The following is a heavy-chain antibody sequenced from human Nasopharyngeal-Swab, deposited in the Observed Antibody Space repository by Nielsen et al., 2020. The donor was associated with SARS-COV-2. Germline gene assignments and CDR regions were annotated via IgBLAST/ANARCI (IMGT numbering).Heavy chain of an antibody. D-gene: IGHD6-6*01. J-gene: IGHJ5*02. CDR1: GGSISSSSYY. CDR2: IYYRGST. V-gene: IGHV4-39*01. Sequence: ETLSLTCTVSGGSISSSSYYWGWIRQPPGKGLEWIGSIYYRGSTYYNPSLKSRVTISVDTSKNQFSLKLSSVTAADTAVYYCARKEYLNWFYPWGQGTLVTVSS. CDR3: ARKEYLNWFYP.